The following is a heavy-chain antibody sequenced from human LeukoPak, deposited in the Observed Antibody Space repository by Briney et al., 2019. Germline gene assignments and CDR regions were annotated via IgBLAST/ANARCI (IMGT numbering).Heavy chain of an antibody. D-gene: IGHD3-10*01. J-gene: IGHJ4*02. CDR3: ARDGTWFGELFVY. CDR2: ISSSSSTI. CDR1: GFTFSSYS. V-gene: IGHV3-48*01. Sequence: LTGGSLRLSCAASGFTFSSYSMNWVRQAPGKGLEWVSYISSSSSTIYYADSVKGRFTISRDNAKNSLYLQMNSLRAEDTAVYYCARDGTWFGELFVYWGQGTLVTVSS.